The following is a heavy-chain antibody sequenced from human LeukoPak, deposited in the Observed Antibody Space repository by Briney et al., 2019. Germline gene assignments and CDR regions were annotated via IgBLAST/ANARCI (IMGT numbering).Heavy chain of an antibody. CDR1: GFTFSTYW. CDR2: INPDGSST. V-gene: IGHV3-74*01. CDR3: GRGTTIIRNALDI. J-gene: IGHJ3*02. D-gene: IGHD1-7*01. Sequence: GGSLRLSCAASGFTFSTYWMHWVGQAPGKGLVGVSRINPDGSSTNYADSVEGGFTISRDNAKNTLYLQMNSLRDEDTAVYYCGRGTTIIRNALDIWGQGTMVTVSS.